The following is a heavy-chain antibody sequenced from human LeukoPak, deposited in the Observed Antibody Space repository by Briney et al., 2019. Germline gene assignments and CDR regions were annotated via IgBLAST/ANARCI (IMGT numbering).Heavy chain of an antibody. CDR1: GGSISSSSYY. CDR3: ARDKVPGDY. J-gene: IGHJ4*02. V-gene: IGHV4-39*07. Sequence: PSETLSLTCTVSGGSISSSSYYWGWIRQPPGKGLEWIGTIYYSGSTDYNPSLKSRVTISVDTSKNQFSLNLRSVTAADTAVYYCARDKVPGDYWGQGTLVTVSS. CDR2: IYYSGST.